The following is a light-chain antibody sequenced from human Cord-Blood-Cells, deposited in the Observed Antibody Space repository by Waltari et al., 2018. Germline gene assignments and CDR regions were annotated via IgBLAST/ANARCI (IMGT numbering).Light chain of an antibody. CDR1: SSDVGSYNL. V-gene: IGLV2-23*01. J-gene: IGLJ3*02. CDR2: EGS. Sequence: QSALTQPASVSGSPGQSITISCTGTSSDVGSYNLVSWYQQHPGKAPKLMICEGSKRPQAVSNRSSGSKPGNTASLTISGLQAEDGADYCCCSYAGSSTLFGGGTKLTAL. CDR3: CSYAGSSTL.